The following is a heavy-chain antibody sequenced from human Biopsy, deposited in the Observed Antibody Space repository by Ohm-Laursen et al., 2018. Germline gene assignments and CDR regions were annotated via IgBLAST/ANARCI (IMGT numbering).Heavy chain of an antibody. V-gene: IGHV4-59*11. CDR2: IYNRGST. J-gene: IGHJ6*02. CDR3: ARGQDSSYLAYGMDV. CDR1: GGSISSHY. D-gene: IGHD6-19*01. Sequence: SETLSLTCIVSGGSISSHYWSWIRQPPGKGLEWIGYIYNRGSTKYNSSLKSRVTISVDTSKNQFSLTVRSVTAADTAMYYCARGQDSSYLAYGMDVWGQETTVTVSS.